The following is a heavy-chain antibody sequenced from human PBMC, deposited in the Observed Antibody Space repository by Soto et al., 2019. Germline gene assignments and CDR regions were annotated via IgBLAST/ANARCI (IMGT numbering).Heavy chain of an antibody. V-gene: IGHV3-30*18. CDR1: GFAFSSYG. CDR2: ISYDGRNK. J-gene: IGHJ6*02. CDR3: SKVRLNYGNYYHYCMDV. D-gene: IGHD4-17*01. Sequence: QVQLVESGGGVVQPGRSLTVSCAASGFAFSSYGMHWVRQAPGKGLQWVAVISYDGRNKYYADTVKGRFTISRDNSKNTLQLQMDSLRAYDTAVSYCSKVRLNYGNYYHYCMDVWGQGTTVTVSS.